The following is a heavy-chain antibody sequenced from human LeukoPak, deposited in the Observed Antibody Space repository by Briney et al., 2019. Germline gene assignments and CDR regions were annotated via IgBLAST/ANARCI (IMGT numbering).Heavy chain of an antibody. J-gene: IGHJ4*02. CDR1: GGSITSGGFY. CDR2: IYHSGST. CDR3: ARAAGSAFDS. V-gene: IGHV4-31*03. D-gene: IGHD3-10*01. Sequence: PSETLSLTCTVSGGSITSGGFYWSWIRQRPGKGLEWIGYIYHSGSTYCDPSLKGRLTISIDTSTNQFSLRLSSVTAADTAVYYCARAAGSAFDSWGQGTLVTVSS.